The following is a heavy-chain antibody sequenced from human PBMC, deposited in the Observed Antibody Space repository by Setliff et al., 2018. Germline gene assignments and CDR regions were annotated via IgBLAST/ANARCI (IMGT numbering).Heavy chain of an antibody. J-gene: IGHJ4*02. D-gene: IGHD2-15*01. CDR2: INAANGNT. Sequence: ASVKVSCKASGYDFTYYSLHWVRQAPGERLEWMGWINAANGNTKYSEEFQGRVFITRDTSASTAYMELSSLRSQDMAVYYCARGRCSGEACYGKGPYYLDFWGQGTLVTVSS. CDR1: GYDFTYYS. CDR3: ARGRCSGEACYGKGPYYLDF. V-gene: IGHV1-3*03.